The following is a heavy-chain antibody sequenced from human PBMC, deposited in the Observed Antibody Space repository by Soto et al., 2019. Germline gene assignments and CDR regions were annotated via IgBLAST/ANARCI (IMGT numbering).Heavy chain of an antibody. V-gene: IGHV4-30-2*01. Sequence: QLQLQESGSGLVKPSQTLSLTCAVSGGSISSGGYSWSWIRQPPGKGLEWIGYIYHSGSTYYNPSLKSRXXIXVXXPKNQFSLKLSSVTAADTAVYYCARVLHGGNSMDVWGQGTTVTVSS. CDR1: GGSISSGGYS. CDR2: IYHSGST. D-gene: IGHD2-21*02. J-gene: IGHJ6*02. CDR3: ARVLHGGNSMDV.